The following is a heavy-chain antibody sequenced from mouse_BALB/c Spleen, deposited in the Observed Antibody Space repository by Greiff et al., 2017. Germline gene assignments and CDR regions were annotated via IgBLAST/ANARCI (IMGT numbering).Heavy chain of an antibody. Sequence: VQLQQSGPGLVKPSQSLSLTCSVTGYSITSGYYWNWIRQFPGNKLEWMGYISYDGSNNYNPSLKNRISITRDTSKNQFFLKLNSVTTEDTATYYCARVGTSTGAAYWGQGTLVTVSA. CDR1: GYSITSGYY. V-gene: IGHV3-6*02. D-gene: IGHD1-1*01. CDR2: ISYDGSN. CDR3: ARVGTSTGAAY. J-gene: IGHJ3*01.